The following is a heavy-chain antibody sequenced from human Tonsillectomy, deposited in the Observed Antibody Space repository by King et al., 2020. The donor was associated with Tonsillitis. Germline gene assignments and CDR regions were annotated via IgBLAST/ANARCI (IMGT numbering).Heavy chain of an antibody. CDR3: ARGGYYDGSGYYTS. V-gene: IGHV3-48*03. CDR1: GFTFSSYE. CDR2: IYSSGSTI. Sequence: EQLVQSGGGLVQPGGSLRLSCAASGFTFSSYEMNWVRQAPGKGLEWVSYIYSSGSTIYYADSVKGRFTISRDNAKNSLYLQMNSLRADDTAVYYCARGGYYDGSGYYTSWGQGTLVTVSS. D-gene: IGHD3-22*01. J-gene: IGHJ5*02.